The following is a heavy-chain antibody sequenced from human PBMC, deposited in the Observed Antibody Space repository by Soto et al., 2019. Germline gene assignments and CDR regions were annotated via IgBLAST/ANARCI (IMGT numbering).Heavy chain of an antibody. CDR3: ARDFRHSSGSKSGY. V-gene: IGHV3-53*01. CDR1: GFTVSSNY. J-gene: IGHJ4*02. CDR2: IYSGGST. D-gene: IGHD3-22*01. Sequence: EVQLVESGGGLIQPGGSLRLSCAASGFTVSSNYMSWVRQAPGKGLEWVSVIYSGGSTYYADSVKGRFTISRDNSKNTLYLQMNSLRAEDTAVYYCARDFRHSSGSKSGYWGQGTLVTVSS.